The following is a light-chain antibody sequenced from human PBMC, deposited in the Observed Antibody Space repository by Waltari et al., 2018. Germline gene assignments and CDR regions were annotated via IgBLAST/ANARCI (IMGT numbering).Light chain of an antibody. V-gene: IGKV2-29*02. CDR3: MQGLHLPRT. CDR2: ELS. J-gene: IGKJ1*01. Sequence: DVVMTQTPLSLSVTPGQPASISCKSSQSLLHSDGKTYLYWYLQKPGQSPHLLIDELSGRFSCVPHMCSGSGSGTYFLMNISRVEADYVGFYYCMQGLHLPRTFGQGTKVEIK. CDR1: QSLLHSDGKTY.